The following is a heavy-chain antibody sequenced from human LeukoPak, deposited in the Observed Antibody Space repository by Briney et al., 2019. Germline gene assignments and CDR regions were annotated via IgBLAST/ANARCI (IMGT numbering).Heavy chain of an antibody. CDR2: IYSGGST. Sequence: PGGSLRLSGAASGFTVSSNYMSWVRQAPGKGLEWVSVIYSGGSTYYADSVKGRFTISRDNSKKTLYLQMNSLRAEDTAVYYCARYSNYGGVGAFDIWGQGTMVTVSS. V-gene: IGHV3-66*01. CDR1: GFTVSSNY. CDR3: ARYSNYGGVGAFDI. D-gene: IGHD4-11*01. J-gene: IGHJ3*02.